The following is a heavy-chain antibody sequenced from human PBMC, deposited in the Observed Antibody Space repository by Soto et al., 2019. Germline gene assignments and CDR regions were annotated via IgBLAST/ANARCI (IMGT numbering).Heavy chain of an antibody. D-gene: IGHD2-21*01. Sequence: EVRLVQTGGALIQPGGSLRLSCAVSGFSVRDNYMFWVRQAPGKGLEWVSLIYSGGGTDYADSVQGRFTISRDNSKNTLFLQMNSLRVEDTAVYYCARKTDSAGDGDFWGQGPLVTVSS. CDR2: IYSGGGT. CDR3: ARKTDSAGDGDF. CDR1: GFSVRDNY. J-gene: IGHJ4*02. V-gene: IGHV3-53*02.